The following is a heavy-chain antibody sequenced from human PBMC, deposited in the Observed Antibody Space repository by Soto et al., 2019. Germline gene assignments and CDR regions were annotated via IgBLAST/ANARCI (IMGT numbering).Heavy chain of an antibody. CDR2: INAGNGNT. CDR3: ARHNGPTRVGGHYDFRSGLDY. Sequence: GASVNVSCKASGYTFTSYAMRWVRQAPGQRLEWMGWINAGNGNTKYSQKFQGRVTITRDTSASTAYMELSSLRSEDTAVYYCARHNGPTRVGGHYDFRSGLDYWGQ. D-gene: IGHD3-3*01. CDR1: GYTFTSYA. V-gene: IGHV1-3*01. J-gene: IGHJ4*02.